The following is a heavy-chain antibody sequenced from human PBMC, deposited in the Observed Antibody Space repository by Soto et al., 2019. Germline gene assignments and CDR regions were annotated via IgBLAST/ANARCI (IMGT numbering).Heavy chain of an antibody. CDR2: IYYSGIT. Sequence: KASETLSLTCTVSGASISSGGYYWSWIRQHPGKGLEWIGYIYYSGITYYNPSLKSRVTISVDTSKNQFSLKLSSVTAADTAVFYCARGPRIPGSGTYSGWFDPWGQGTLVTVSS. D-gene: IGHD1-26*01. V-gene: IGHV4-31*03. J-gene: IGHJ5*02. CDR1: GASISSGGYY. CDR3: ARGPRIPGSGTYSGWFDP.